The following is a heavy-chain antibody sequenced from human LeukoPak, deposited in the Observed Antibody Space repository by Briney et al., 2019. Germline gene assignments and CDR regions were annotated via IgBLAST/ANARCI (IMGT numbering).Heavy chain of an antibody. D-gene: IGHD3-16*01. V-gene: IGHV4-4*02. Sequence: SGTLSLTCAVSGGSISRSNWWSWVRQPPGKGLEGIGEIDHSGGTNYKPSLKRRVTISGDKSKNEFSLKLRSVTAAATGVPYCGRGISVGILHLDSWGPRTLVTVSS. CDR2: IDHSGGT. J-gene: IGHJ4*02. CDR3: GRGISVGILHLDS. CDR1: GGSISRSNW.